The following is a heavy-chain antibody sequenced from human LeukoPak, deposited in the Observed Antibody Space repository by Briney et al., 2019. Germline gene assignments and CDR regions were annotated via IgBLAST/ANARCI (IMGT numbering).Heavy chain of an antibody. CDR1: GGSISSYY. V-gene: IGHV4-59*01. CDR3: ARYCSGGSCGFDP. J-gene: IGHJ5*02. CDR2: IYYSGST. Sequence: SETLSLTCTVSGGSISSYYWSWIRQPPGKRLEWIGYIYYSGSTNYNPSLKGRVTISVDTSKNQFSLKLTSVTAADTAVYYCARYCSGGSCGFDPWGQGTLVTVSS. D-gene: IGHD2-15*01.